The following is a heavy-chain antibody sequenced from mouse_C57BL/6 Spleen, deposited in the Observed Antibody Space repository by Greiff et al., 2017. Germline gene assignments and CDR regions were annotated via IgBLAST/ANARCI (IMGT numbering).Heavy chain of an antibody. J-gene: IGHJ2*01. CDR2: IYPSDGST. D-gene: IGHD1-1*01. Sequence: QVQLKQPGAELVKPGASVKLSCKASGYTFTSYWMNWVKQRPGQGLEWIGRIYPSDGSTNYNEKFKGKATLTVDKSSSTAYMQLSILTSEASAVYSCARDYVSYFDYWGHGTTLTVSS. CDR3: ARDYVSYFDY. CDR1: GYTFTSYW. V-gene: IGHV1-64*01.